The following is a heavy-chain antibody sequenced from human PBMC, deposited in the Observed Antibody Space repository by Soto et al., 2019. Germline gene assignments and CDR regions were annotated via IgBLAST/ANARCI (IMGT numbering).Heavy chain of an antibody. V-gene: IGHV4-30-2*01. CDR1: GGSISNGTYS. D-gene: IGHD3-3*01. Sequence: QLQLRESGSGLVKPSQTLSLTCAVSGGSISNGTYSWSWIRQPPGKGLEWIGNIYHSGSTYYNSSLKSRVTISVDRSKNLFSLNLNSLTAADTAVYYCARVQNDFWGGYWKGTRYFDYWGQGTLVTVAS. CDR3: ARVQNDFWGGYWKGTRYFDY. J-gene: IGHJ4*02. CDR2: IYHSGST.